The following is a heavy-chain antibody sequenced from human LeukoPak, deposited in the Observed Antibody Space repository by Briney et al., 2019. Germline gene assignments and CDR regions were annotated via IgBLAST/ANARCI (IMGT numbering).Heavy chain of an antibody. CDR1: GYTFTDYY. J-gene: IGHJ4*02. Sequence: ASVKVSCKTSGYTFTDYYLHWVRQAPGQGLEWMGWINPNSGGTNYAQTFQGRVTTTRDTSITTTYLELSRLRSDDTAAYSCARIGYNHYFDYWGQGTLVTVSS. CDR2: INPNSGGT. CDR3: ARIGYNHYFDY. V-gene: IGHV1-2*02. D-gene: IGHD5-24*01.